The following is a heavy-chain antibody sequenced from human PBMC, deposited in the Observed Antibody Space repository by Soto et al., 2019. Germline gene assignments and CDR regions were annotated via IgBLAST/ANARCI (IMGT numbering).Heavy chain of an antibody. CDR3: SRGVLEWLLRDSYYYYMDV. CDR2: IDDTGST. Sequence: SETLSLTCTVSGDSISSSYWNWIRQAPGKGLEWIGYIDDTGSTNYNPSHKSRVTLSVDPSNNQYSLKLSSVTAADTAVYYCSRGVLEWLLRDSYYYYMDVWGKGTTVTVSS. D-gene: IGHD3-3*01. CDR1: GDSISSSY. V-gene: IGHV4-59*01. J-gene: IGHJ6*03.